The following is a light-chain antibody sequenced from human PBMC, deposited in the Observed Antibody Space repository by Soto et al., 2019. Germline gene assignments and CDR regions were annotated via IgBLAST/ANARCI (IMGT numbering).Light chain of an antibody. CDR1: SSDVGSYNL. CDR2: EGR. V-gene: IGLV2-23*01. Sequence: QSALTQPASVSGSPGQSITISCTGTSSDVGSYNLVSWYQQHPGKAPKLMIYEGRKRPSGVSNRFSGSKSGNTASLTISGLQAEDDADYYCCSYAGSSPVVFGGGTKLTVL. J-gene: IGLJ2*01. CDR3: CSYAGSSPVV.